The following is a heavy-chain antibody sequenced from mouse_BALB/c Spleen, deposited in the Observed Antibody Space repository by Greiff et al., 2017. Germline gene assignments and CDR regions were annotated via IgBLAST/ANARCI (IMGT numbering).Heavy chain of an antibody. V-gene: IGHV3-2*02. CDR3: ARERTSYDYDDAMDY. Sequence: EVKLEESGPGLVKPSQSLSLTCTVTGYSITSDYAWNWIRQFPGNKLEWMGYISYSGSTSYNPSLKSRISITRDTSKNQFFLQLNSVTTEDTATYYCARERTSYDYDDAMDYWGQGTSVTVSS. D-gene: IGHD2-4*01. CDR2: ISYSGST. J-gene: IGHJ4*01. CDR1: GYSITSDYA.